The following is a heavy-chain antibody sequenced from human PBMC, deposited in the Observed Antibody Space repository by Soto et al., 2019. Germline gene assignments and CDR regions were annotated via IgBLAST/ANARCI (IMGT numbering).Heavy chain of an antibody. CDR1: GFTFSSYA. J-gene: IGHJ6*02. Sequence: RLSCAASGFTFSSYAMHWVRQAPGKGLEWVAVISYDGSNKYYADSVKGRFTISRDNSKNTLYLQMNSLRAEDTAVYYCARSTDYYYYYGMDVWGQGTTVTVSS. V-gene: IGHV3-30-3*01. CDR3: ARSTDYYYYYGMDV. CDR2: ISYDGSNK.